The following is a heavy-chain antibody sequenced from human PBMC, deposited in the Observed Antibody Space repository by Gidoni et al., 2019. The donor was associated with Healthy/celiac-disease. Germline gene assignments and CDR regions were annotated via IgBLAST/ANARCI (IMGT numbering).Heavy chain of an antibody. CDR1: GGTFISYA. Sequence: QVQLVQSGAEVKKPASSVQVSCKASGGTFISYAISWVRQAPGQGLEWMGRILPILGIANYAQKFQGRVTITADKSTSTAYMELSSLRSEDTAVYYCACGIAVAGIDYWGQGTLVTVSS. CDR3: ACGIAVAGIDY. D-gene: IGHD6-19*01. J-gene: IGHJ4*02. V-gene: IGHV1-69*04. CDR2: ILPILGIA.